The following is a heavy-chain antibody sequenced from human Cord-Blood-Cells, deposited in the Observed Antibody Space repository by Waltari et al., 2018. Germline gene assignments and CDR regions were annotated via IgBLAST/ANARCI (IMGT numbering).Heavy chain of an antibody. D-gene: IGHD5-12*01. V-gene: IGHV1-8*01. CDR1: GYTFTSYD. J-gene: IGHJ2*01. Sequence: QVQLVQSGAEVKKPGASVKVSCKAAGYTFTSYDINWVRQATGQGLEWMGWMNPNSGNTGYAQKFQGRVTMTRNTSISTAYMELSSLRSEDTAVYYCARSPYSGYDWYFDLWGRGTLVTVSS. CDR2: MNPNSGNT. CDR3: ARSPYSGYDWYFDL.